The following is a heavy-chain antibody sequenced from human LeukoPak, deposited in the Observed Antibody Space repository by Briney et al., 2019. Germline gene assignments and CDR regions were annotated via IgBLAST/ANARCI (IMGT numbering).Heavy chain of an antibody. D-gene: IGHD3-3*01. CDR2: IYHSGST. Sequence: SETLSLTCTVSGYSISSGYYWGWIRQPPGKGLEWIGSIYHSGSTYYNPSLKSRVTISVDTSKNQFSLKLSSVTAADTAVYYCARGPPVTIFGVVIINWFDPWGQGTLVTVSS. J-gene: IGHJ5*02. V-gene: IGHV4-38-2*02. CDR1: GYSISSGYY. CDR3: ARGPPVTIFGVVIINWFDP.